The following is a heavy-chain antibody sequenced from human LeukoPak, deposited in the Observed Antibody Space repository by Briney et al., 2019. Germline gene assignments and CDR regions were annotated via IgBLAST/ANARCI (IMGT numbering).Heavy chain of an antibody. D-gene: IGHD4-23*01. CDR1: GFTFSSYW. CDR2: IKQDGSEK. J-gene: IGHJ4*02. Sequence: GGSLRLSCAASGFTFSSYWMSWVRQAPGKGPEWVANIKQDGSEKYYVDSVKGRFTISRDNAKNSLYLQMNSLRAEDTAVYYCARTPNDYGGNAFDHWGQGTLVTVSS. V-gene: IGHV3-7*01. CDR3: ARTPNDYGGNAFDH.